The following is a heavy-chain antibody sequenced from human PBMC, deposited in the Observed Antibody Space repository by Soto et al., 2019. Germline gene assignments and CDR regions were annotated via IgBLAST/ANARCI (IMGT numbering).Heavy chain of an antibody. CDR3: AKDYGGLKYVTRYYYMDV. J-gene: IGHJ6*03. Sequence: PGGSLRLSCAASGFTFSSYAMSWVRQTPGKGLEWVSAISGSGGSTYYADSVKGRFTISRDNSKNTLYLQMNSLRAEDTAVYYCAKDYGGLKYVTRYYYMDVWGKGTTVTVSS. V-gene: IGHV3-23*01. CDR1: GFTFSSYA. CDR2: ISGSGGST. D-gene: IGHD4-4*01.